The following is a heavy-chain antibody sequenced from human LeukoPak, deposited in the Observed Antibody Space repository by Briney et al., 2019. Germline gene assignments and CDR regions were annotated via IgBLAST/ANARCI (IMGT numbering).Heavy chain of an antibody. J-gene: IGHJ4*02. Sequence: GGSLRLSCAASGFTFSSYEMNWVRQAPGKGLEWVSNISDSGSIIYYADSVKGRFTVSRDNARKSLYLQMNSLRAEDTAVYYCARGGGAAAGTRIDYWGQGTLVTVS. CDR3: ARGGGAAAGTRIDY. V-gene: IGHV3-48*03. CDR1: GFTFSSYE. CDR2: ISDSGSII. D-gene: IGHD6-13*01.